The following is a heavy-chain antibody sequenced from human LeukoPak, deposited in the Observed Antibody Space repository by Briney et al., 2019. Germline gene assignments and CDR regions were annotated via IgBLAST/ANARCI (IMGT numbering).Heavy chain of an antibody. CDR3: AKDMYYYDSSGAVDY. V-gene: IGHV3-43D*03. J-gene: IGHJ4*02. CDR1: GFTFDDYA. D-gene: IGHD3-22*01. CDR2: ISWDGGST. Sequence: PGGSLRLSWAASGFTFDDYAMHWVRQAPGKGLEWVSLISWDGGSTYYADSVKGRFTISRDNSKNSLYLQMNSLRAEDTALYYCAKDMYYYDSSGAVDYWGQGTLVTVSS.